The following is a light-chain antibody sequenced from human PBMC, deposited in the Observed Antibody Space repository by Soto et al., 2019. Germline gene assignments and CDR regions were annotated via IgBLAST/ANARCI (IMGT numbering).Light chain of an antibody. V-gene: IGLV2-11*01. CDR2: DLY. CDR1: SSDVGGYNY. Sequence: QSALTQPASVSGSPGQSITISCTGTSSDVGGYNYVSWYQQHPGKAPKLIISDLYRRPSGVPDRFSASKSGNTASLTISGLQAEDEADYYCCSYAGAYTYVFGTGTKLTVL. CDR3: CSYAGAYTYV. J-gene: IGLJ1*01.